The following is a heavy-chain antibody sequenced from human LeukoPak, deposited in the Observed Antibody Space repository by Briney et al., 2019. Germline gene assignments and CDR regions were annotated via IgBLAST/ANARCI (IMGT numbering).Heavy chain of an antibody. V-gene: IGHV4-61*02. CDR1: GGSISSGSYY. CDR3: ARGRRGSSWAYYFDY. CDR2: IYTSGST. J-gene: IGHJ4*02. Sequence: PSQTLSLTCTVPGGSISSGSYYWSWIRQPAGKGLEWIGRIYTSGSTNYNPSLKSRVTISVDTSKNQFSLKLSSVTAADTAVYYCARGRRGSSWAYYFDYWGQGTLVTVSS. D-gene: IGHD6-13*01.